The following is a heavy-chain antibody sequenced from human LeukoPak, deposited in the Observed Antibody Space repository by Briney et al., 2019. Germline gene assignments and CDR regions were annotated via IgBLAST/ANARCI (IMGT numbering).Heavy chain of an antibody. CDR1: GGSFSGYY. Sequence: PSETLSLTCAVYGGSFSGYYWSWIRQPPGKGLEWIGEINHSGSTNYNPSLKGRVTISVDTSKNQFSLKLSSVTAADAAVYYCARRAFAGSGSYNWFDPWGQGTLVTVSS. D-gene: IGHD3-10*01. V-gene: IGHV4-34*01. CDR2: INHSGST. CDR3: ARRAFAGSGSYNWFDP. J-gene: IGHJ5*02.